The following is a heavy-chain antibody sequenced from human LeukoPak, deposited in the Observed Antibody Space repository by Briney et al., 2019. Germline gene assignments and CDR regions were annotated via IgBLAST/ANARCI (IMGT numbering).Heavy chain of an antibody. CDR3: ARGLFYSYYDFRSCSWPLAY. Sequence: SETLTLMCAVYGGPFSGYYWSWIRQPPGKGLEWIGEINHSGSTNYNPSLKSRVTISVDTSKNQFSLKLSSVTAADTAVYYCARGLFYSYYDFRSCSWPLAYWGQKPLVTVSS. D-gene: IGHD3-3*01. CDR1: GGPFSGYY. J-gene: IGHJ4*02. CDR2: INHSGST. V-gene: IGHV4-34*01.